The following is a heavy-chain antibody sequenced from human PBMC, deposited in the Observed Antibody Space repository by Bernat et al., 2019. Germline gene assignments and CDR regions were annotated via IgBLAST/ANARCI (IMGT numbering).Heavy chain of an antibody. V-gene: IGHV3-23*04. CDR2: ITGSAGST. D-gene: IGHD3-10*01. J-gene: IGHJ4*02. Sequence: EVQLVESGGGLVQPGGSLGLSCAASGFSFSSYAMSWVRQAPGKGLEWVSAITGSAGSTFYADSVKGRFTISRDNSKNTLYLHMNSLRGEDTAVYYCANRWFCWGQGTLVTVSS. CDR1: GFSFSSYA. CDR3: ANRWFC.